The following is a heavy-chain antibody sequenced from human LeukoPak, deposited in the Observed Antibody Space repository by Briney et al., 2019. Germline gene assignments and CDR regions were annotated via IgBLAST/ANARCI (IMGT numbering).Heavy chain of an antibody. J-gene: IGHJ4*02. D-gene: IGHD6-19*01. CDR1: GGSFSGYY. CDR3: ARGSIYAGYSSGWYFDY. CDR2: INHSGST. Sequence: PSETLSLTCAVYGGSFSGYYWSWIRQPPGKGLEWIGEINHSGSTNCNPSLKSRVTISVDTSKNQFSLKLSSVTAADTAVYYCARGSIYAGYSSGWYFDYWGQGTLVTVSS. V-gene: IGHV4-34*01.